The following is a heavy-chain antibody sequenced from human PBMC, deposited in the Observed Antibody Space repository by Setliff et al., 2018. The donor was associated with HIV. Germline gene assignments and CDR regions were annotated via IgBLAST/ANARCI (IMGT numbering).Heavy chain of an antibody. CDR1: RRTFSEDA. Sequence: GASVKVSCKTSRRTFSEDAINWVRQAPGEGLEWVGGIIHILGTADYAEKFQGRVTITADEPRSTVYLEVSNLRSEDTAVYYCAQAVLGYGSTYYNYYYMDVWGKGTTVTVSS. V-gene: IGHV1-69*13. D-gene: IGHD3-10*01. CDR3: AQAVLGYGSTYYNYYYMDV. J-gene: IGHJ6*03. CDR2: IIHILGTA.